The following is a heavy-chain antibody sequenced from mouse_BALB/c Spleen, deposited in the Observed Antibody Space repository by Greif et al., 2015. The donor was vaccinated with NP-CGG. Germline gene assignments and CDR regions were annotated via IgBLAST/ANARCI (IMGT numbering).Heavy chain of an antibody. CDR2: ISDGGSYT. J-gene: IGHJ4*01. Sequence: EVMLVESGGGLVKPGGSLKLSCAASGFTFSDYYMYWVRQTPEKRLEWVATISDGGSYTYYPDSVKGRFTISRDNAKNNLYLQMSSLKSEDTAMYHCARDYAMDYWGQGTSVTVSS. CDR1: GFTFSDYY. V-gene: IGHV5-4*02. CDR3: ARDYAMDY.